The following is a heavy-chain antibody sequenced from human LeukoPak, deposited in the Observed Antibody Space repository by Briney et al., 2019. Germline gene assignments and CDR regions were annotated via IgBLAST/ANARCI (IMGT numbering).Heavy chain of an antibody. CDR1: GFTFSSYA. V-gene: IGHV3-30-3*01. Sequence: PGGSLRLSCAASGFTFSSYAMHWVRQAPGKGLEWVALISYDGNNKYYADSVKGRFTISRDNSKNTLYLQMNSLRAEDTAVYYCARRYCSSTSCLFDYWGQGTLVTVSS. CDR2: ISYDGNNK. D-gene: IGHD2-2*01. J-gene: IGHJ4*02. CDR3: ARRYCSSTSCLFDY.